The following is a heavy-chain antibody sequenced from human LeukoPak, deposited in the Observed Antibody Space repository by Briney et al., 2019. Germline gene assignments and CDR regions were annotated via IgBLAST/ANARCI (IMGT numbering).Heavy chain of an antibody. D-gene: IGHD2-2*01. Sequence: GGSLRHSCAASGFTFSSYGMHWVRQAPGKGLEWVAVISYDGSNKYYADSVKGRFTISRDNSKNTLYLQMNSLRAEDTAVYYCAKVVVARYYYSGMDVWGKGTTVTVSS. J-gene: IGHJ6*04. CDR3: AKVVVARYYYSGMDV. CDR2: ISYDGSNK. V-gene: IGHV3-30*18. CDR1: GFTFSSYG.